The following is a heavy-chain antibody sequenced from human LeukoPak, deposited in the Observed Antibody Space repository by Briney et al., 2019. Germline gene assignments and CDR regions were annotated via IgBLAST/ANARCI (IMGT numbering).Heavy chain of an antibody. D-gene: IGHD2-2*01. V-gene: IGHV3-74*03. Sequence: GGSLRLSCAASGFTFSSYWMHWVRQAPGKGLMWVSGINTDGSSTMYADSVKGRFTISRDNAKNTLYLQMNSLRAEDTAVYYCARDLPDIVVVPAAQLFDYWGQGTLVTVSS. J-gene: IGHJ4*02. CDR3: ARDLPDIVVVPAAQLFDY. CDR2: INTDGSST. CDR1: GFTFSSYW.